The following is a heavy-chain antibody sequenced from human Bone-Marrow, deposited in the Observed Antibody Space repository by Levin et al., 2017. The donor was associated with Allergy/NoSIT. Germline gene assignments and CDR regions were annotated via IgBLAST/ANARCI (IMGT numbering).Heavy chain of an antibody. J-gene: IGHJ6*02. CDR1: GFTFSSYG. V-gene: IGHV3-30*03. D-gene: IGHD3-22*01. CDR2: ISYDGSNK. Sequence: GESLKISCAASGFTFSSYGMHWVRQAPGKGLEWVAVISYDGSNKYYADSVKGRFTISRDNSKNTLYLQMNSLRAEDTAVYYCASYYYDSSGYPTPDYYYYGMDVWGQGTTVTVSS. CDR3: ASYYYDSSGYPTPDYYYYGMDV.